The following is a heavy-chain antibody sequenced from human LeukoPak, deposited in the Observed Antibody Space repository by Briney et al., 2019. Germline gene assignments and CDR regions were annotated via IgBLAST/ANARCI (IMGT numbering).Heavy chain of an antibody. Sequence: SETLSLTCPVSGGSISSYYWSWIRQPPRKGLEWIGFIYSSGSTNYNPSLKTRVTISVDTSKNQFSLKLSSVTAADTAVYYCARMAMDCSSTSCYRYYYYGIDVWGQGTTVTVSS. D-gene: IGHD2-2*02. CDR1: GGSISSYY. V-gene: IGHV4-59*08. CDR3: ARMAMDCSSTSCYRYYYYGIDV. J-gene: IGHJ6*02. CDR2: IYSSGST.